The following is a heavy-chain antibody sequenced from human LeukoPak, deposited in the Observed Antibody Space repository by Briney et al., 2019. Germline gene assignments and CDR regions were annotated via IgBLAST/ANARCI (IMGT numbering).Heavy chain of an antibody. D-gene: IGHD3-10*01. V-gene: IGHV1-8*01. CDR2: MNPSSGNT. Sequence: ASVKVSCKTSGYTFTNYDINWVRQATGQGLEWMGWMNPSSGNTGYAQKFQGRVTMTRNISTSTAYMELSSLRSEDTAVYYCARGSRSGDYWGQGTQVTVSS. J-gene: IGHJ4*02. CDR3: ARGSRSGDY. CDR1: GYTFTNYD.